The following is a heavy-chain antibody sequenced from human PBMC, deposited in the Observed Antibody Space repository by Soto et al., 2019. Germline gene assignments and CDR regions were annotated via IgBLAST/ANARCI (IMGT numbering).Heavy chain of an antibody. Sequence: QVQLVESGGGVVQPGRSLRLSCVASGFVFSSYGMHWVRQAPGKGLEWVAVIWYDGTYKYYADSAKGRFTISRDNSKNTLLLQMKSLRAEDTAVYYCARDPHWTNAAWGACSVCDIWGQGTRVIVSS. CDR2: IWYDGTYK. CDR1: GFVFSSYG. CDR3: ARDPHWTNAAWGACSVCDI. D-gene: IGHD2-15*01. J-gene: IGHJ3*02. V-gene: IGHV3-33*01.